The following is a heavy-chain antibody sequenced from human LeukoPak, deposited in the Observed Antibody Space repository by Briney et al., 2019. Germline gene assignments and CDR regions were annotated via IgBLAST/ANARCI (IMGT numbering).Heavy chain of an antibody. CDR1: GGSISSGDYY. V-gene: IGHV4-30-4*01. CDR2: IYYSGST. Sequence: SQTLSLTCTVSGGSISSGDYYWSWLRQPPGKGLECIGYIYYSGSTYYNPSLKIRVTISVETPKNQFSLKLSSVTAADTAVYYCARDVGPLQGGSQDNRFDPWGQGTLVTVSS. CDR3: ARDVGPLQGGSQDNRFDP. D-gene: IGHD2-15*01. J-gene: IGHJ5*02.